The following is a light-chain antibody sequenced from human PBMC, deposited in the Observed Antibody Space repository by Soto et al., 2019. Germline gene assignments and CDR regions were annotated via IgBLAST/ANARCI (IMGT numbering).Light chain of an antibody. CDR3: QQYGSSLWT. V-gene: IGKV3-20*01. Sequence: EIVLTQSPGTLSLSPGERATLSCRASQSVSSSYLAWYQQKPGQAPRLLIYGASSRATGIPDTFSGSGSGTDFTLTISRLEPEDFAVYYCQQYGSSLWTFGQGNKVEVK. CDR2: GAS. J-gene: IGKJ1*01. CDR1: QSVSSSY.